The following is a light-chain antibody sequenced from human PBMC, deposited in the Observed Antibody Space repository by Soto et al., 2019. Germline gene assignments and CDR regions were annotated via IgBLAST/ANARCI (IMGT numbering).Light chain of an antibody. J-gene: IGLJ2*01. CDR2: EVS. CDR1: SSDVGDYNY. CDR3: SSYAGSNNLV. V-gene: IGLV2-8*01. Sequence: QSALTQPPSASGSPGQSVTISCTGTSSDVGDYNYVSWYQQHPGKAPKLMIYEVSKRPSGVPDRFSGSKSGNTASLTVSGLQAEDEADYYCSSYAGSNNLVFGGGTKLTVL.